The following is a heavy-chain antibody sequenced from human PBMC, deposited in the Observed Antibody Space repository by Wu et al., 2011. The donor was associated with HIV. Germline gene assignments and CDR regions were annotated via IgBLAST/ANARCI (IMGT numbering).Heavy chain of an antibody. J-gene: IGHJ5*02. V-gene: IGHV1-18*01. D-gene: IGHD3-22*01. Sequence: QIQLLQSGVHVKKPGASVKVSCRASGYTFSNHGITWVRQAPGQGLEWLGAISVYNGHTSYAQEVEGRITLTTDSSTRTAYMELRQLTADDTAVYYCARSDYYDTSGYYYVYNWFDPWGQGTLVTVSS. CDR1: GYTFSNHG. CDR3: ARSDYYDTSGYYYVYNWFDP. CDR2: ISVYNGHT.